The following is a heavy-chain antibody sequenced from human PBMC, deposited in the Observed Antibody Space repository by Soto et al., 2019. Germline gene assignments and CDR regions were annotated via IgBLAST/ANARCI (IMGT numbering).Heavy chain of an antibody. Sequence: QITLKESGPTLVKPTQTLTLTCTFSGFSLSTSGVGVGWIRQPPGKALEWLAFLYWDDDKRYSPSLKSRLTITKDTSKNQVLLTMTNMDPVDTATYYCARTSVNWGSRGLVDYWGKGTLVTVAS. J-gene: IGHJ4*02. CDR3: ARTSVNWGSRGLVDY. V-gene: IGHV2-5*02. CDR1: GFSLSTSGVG. CDR2: LYWDDDK. D-gene: IGHD7-27*01.